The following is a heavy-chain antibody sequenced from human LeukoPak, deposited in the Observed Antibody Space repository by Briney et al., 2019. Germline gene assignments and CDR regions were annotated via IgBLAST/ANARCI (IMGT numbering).Heavy chain of an antibody. CDR1: GGTFSSYA. V-gene: IGHV1-69*13. J-gene: IGHJ4*02. D-gene: IGHD3-22*01. CDR2: IIPIFGTA. Sequence: SVKVSCKASGGTFSSYAISWVRQAPGQGLEWMGGIIPIFGTANYAQKFQGRVTITADESTSTAYMELSSLRSEDTAVYYCARESRGDSYDSSGYYDYWGQGTLVTVSS. CDR3: ARESRGDSYDSSGYYDY.